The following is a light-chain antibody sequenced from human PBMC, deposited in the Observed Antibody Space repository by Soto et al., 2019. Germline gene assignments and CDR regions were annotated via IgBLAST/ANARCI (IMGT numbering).Light chain of an antibody. Sequence: DIQMTESPWSLSSSFGEIITSTCRASQSISRYLNWYQHKPGKAPKLLINAASSLERGVPSRFSGGGSGTDFTLNISSLQPDDFATYYCQQNYRATPWTFGQGTKVDIK. CDR2: AAS. V-gene: IGKV1-39*01. J-gene: IGKJ1*01. CDR1: QSISRY. CDR3: QQNYRATPWT.